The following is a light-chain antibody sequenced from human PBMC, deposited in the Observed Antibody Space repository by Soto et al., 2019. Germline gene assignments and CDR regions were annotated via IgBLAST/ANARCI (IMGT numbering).Light chain of an antibody. J-gene: IGKJ5*01. Sequence: EIVLTQSPGTLSLSPGERATLSCRASQSVSSNYLAWYQQKPGQATRLLSYDSSTRATGIPDRVSGRESGTEVTRTISSLQSEDFAVYYCHHYHNWPMTFGQGTRLEIK. V-gene: IGKV3-15*01. CDR3: HHYHNWPMT. CDR1: QSVSSN. CDR2: DSS.